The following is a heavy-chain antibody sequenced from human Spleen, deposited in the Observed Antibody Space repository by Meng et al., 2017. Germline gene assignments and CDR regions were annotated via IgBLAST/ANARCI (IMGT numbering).Heavy chain of an antibody. Sequence: SETLSLTCTVSGGSISSNSYYWSWIRHPPGKGLEWIGNIYLGGSTYYNPSLKSRVTISVDTSKNQFSLKLSSVTAADTAVYYCARDPAEYYYDSSGYLGPYWGQGTLVTVSS. V-gene: IGHV4-39*07. CDR2: IYLGGST. D-gene: IGHD3-22*01. CDR1: GGSISSNSYY. CDR3: ARDPAEYYYDSSGYLGPY. J-gene: IGHJ4*02.